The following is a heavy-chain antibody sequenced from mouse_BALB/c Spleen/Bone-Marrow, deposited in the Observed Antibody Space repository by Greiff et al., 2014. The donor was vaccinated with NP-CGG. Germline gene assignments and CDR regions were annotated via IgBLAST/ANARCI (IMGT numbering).Heavy chain of an antibody. D-gene: IGHD1-2*01. CDR3: TRPYYGYVGYAY. V-gene: IGHV1S81*02. Sequence: VQLQQSGAELVKPGASVKLSCKASGYTFTSYYMYWVKQRPGQGLEWIGEINPSNGGTNFNEKFKSKATLTVDKSSSTAHMQLSSLTFEDSAIYYCTRPYYGYVGYAYWGQGTQVTVSA. CDR2: INPSNGGT. CDR1: GYTFTSYY. J-gene: IGHJ3*01.